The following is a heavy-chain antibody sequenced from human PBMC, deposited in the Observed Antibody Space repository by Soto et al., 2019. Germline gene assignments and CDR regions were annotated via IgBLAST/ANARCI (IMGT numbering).Heavy chain of an antibody. J-gene: IGHJ6*03. CDR3: AKGAHGYYYYMDV. CDR2: IYYSGST. Sequence: SETLSLTCTVSGGSISSSSYYWSWIRQPPGKGLEWIGYIYYSGSTNYNPSLKSRVTISVDTSKNQFSLKLSSVTAADTAVYYCAKGAHGYYYYMDVWGKGTTVTVSS. CDR1: GGSISSSSYY. V-gene: IGHV4-61*05.